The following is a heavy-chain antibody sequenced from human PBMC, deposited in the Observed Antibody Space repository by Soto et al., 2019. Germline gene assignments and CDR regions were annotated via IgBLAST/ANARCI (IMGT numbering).Heavy chain of an antibody. V-gene: IGHV4-39*01. Sequence: ETLSLTCSVSGGSISSSIYYGGWILQPPGKGLEWIGSIHYSVSTYYNPSLKSRVTISVDTSKNQFSLKLSSVTAADTAVYYWARSYLSYCDSEYWGKGNMVSVSS. J-gene: IGHJ4*02. CDR1: GGSISSSIYY. CDR2: IHYSVST. CDR3: ARSYLSYCDSEY. D-gene: IGHD1-26*01.